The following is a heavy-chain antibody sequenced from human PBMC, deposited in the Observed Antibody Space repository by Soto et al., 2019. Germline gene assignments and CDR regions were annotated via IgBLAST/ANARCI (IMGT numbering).Heavy chain of an antibody. V-gene: IGHV1-69*01. D-gene: IGHD1-26*01. CDR1: GGTFSSYA. Sequence: QVQLVQSGAEVKKPGSSVKVSCKASGGTFSSYAISWVRQAPGQGLEWMGGITPIFGTANYAQKFQGRVTITAGESPRADYMELSSLRSEDTAVYYCASDRMHSARGLYNWCGPWGQVTLVAVAS. CDR3: ASDRMHSARGLYNWCGP. J-gene: IGHJ5*02. CDR2: ITPIFGTA.